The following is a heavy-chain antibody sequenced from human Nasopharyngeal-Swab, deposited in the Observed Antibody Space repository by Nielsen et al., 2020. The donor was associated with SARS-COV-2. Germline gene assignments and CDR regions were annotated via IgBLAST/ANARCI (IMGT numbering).Heavy chain of an antibody. V-gene: IGHV3-30-3*01. Sequence: GESLKISCAASGFTFSSYAMHWVRQAPGKGLEWVAVISYDGSNKYYADSVKGRFTISRDNSKNSLYLQMNSLRAEDTAVYYCARASLSGSSTGRRAFDIWGQGTMVTVSS. CDR1: GFTFSSYA. CDR2: ISYDGSNK. D-gene: IGHD1-26*01. CDR3: ARASLSGSSTGRRAFDI. J-gene: IGHJ3*02.